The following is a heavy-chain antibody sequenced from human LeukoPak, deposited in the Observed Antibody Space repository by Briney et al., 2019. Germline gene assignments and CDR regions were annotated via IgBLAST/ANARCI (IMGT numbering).Heavy chain of an antibody. V-gene: IGHV1-69*13. CDR1: GGTFSSYA. CDR2: IIPIFGTG. J-gene: IGHJ6*02. CDR3: AEGVWFGEPYYYYGMDV. D-gene: IGHD3-10*01. Sequence: GASVKVSCKASGGTFSSYAISWVRQAPGQGLEWMGGIIPIFGTGNYAQKFQGRVTITADESTSTAYMELSSLRSEDTAVYYCAEGVWFGEPYYYYGMDVWGQGTTVTVSS.